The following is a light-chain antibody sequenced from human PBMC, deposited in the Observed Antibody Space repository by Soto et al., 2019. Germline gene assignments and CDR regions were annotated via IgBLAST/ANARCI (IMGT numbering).Light chain of an antibody. CDR2: LNSDGSH. CDR3: QTWGTGIHVV. Sequence: QLVLTQSPSASASLGASVKLTCTLSSGHSSYAIAWHQQQPEKGPRYLMKLNSDGSHSKGDGIPDRFSGSSSGAERYLTISSPQSEDEADYYCQTWGTGIHVVFGGGTKLTVL. V-gene: IGLV4-69*01. CDR1: SGHSSYA. J-gene: IGLJ2*01.